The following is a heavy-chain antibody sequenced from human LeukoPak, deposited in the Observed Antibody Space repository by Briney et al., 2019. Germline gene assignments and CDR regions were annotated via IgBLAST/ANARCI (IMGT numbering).Heavy chain of an antibody. CDR1: GFTFSSYG. D-gene: IGHD6-13*01. Sequence: GRSLRLSCAASGFTFSSYGMHWVRQAPGTGLEWVAVISYDGSNKYYADSVKGRFTISRDNSKNTLYLQMNSLRAEDTAVYYCAISRELARPFDYWGQGTLVTVSS. CDR2: ISYDGSNK. V-gene: IGHV3-30*03. J-gene: IGHJ4*02. CDR3: AISRELARPFDY.